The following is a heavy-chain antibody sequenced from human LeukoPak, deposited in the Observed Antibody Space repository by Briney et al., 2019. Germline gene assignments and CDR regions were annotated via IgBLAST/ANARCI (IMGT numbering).Heavy chain of an antibody. CDR3: ARQGIVVVPAANPYGMDV. Sequence: APVKVSCKASGYTFTGYYMHWVRQAPGQGLEWMGWINPNSGGTNYAQKFQGRVTMTRDTSISTAYMELSRLRSDDTAVYYCARQGIVVVPAANPYGMDVWGQGTTVTVSS. CDR1: GYTFTGYY. CDR2: INPNSGGT. D-gene: IGHD2-2*01. V-gene: IGHV1-2*02. J-gene: IGHJ6*02.